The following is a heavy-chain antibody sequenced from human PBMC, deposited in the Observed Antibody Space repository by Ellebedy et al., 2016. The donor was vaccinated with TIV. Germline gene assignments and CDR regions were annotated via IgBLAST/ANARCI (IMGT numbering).Heavy chain of an antibody. D-gene: IGHD2-2*01. CDR3: TTSRVAHCSRSSCYPTDWFDP. J-gene: IGHJ5*02. V-gene: IGHV3-23*01. Sequence: GGSLRLSXAASGFTFSNYAMNWVRQAPGKGLEWVSSISGFSSSTFYADSVKGRFTISRDNSRNTLYLQMNSLRSEDTAVYYCTTSRVAHCSRSSCYPTDWFDPWGQGTLVTVSS. CDR1: GFTFSNYA. CDR2: ISGFSSST.